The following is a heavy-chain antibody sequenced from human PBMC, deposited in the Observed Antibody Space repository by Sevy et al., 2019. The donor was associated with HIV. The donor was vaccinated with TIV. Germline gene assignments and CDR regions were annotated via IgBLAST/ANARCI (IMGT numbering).Heavy chain of an antibody. Sequence: ASVKVSCKVSGYSLTGLSMHWVRQAPGKGLEWMGSFDPEDGERIYAQKLEGRVTMTVDTSADTAYMELNSLRFEDTAGYYCATTKDYYESSGCPFDYWGQGTLVTVSS. V-gene: IGHV1-24*01. J-gene: IGHJ4*02. CDR3: ATTKDYYESSGCPFDY. D-gene: IGHD3-22*01. CDR1: GYSLTGLS. CDR2: FDPEDGER.